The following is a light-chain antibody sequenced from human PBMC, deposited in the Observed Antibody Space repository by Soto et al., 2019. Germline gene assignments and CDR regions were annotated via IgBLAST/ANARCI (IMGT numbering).Light chain of an antibody. J-gene: IGLJ2*01. V-gene: IGLV2-14*01. CDR2: DVS. CDR1: SSDVGGYNY. Sequence: QSALTQPASVSGSPGQSITISCTGTSSDVGGYNYVSWYQQHPGKAPKLMIYDVSNRPSGFSNRFSGSKSDNTASLTISGLHAEDEADYYCSSYTSSSTPHVVFGGGTKLTVL. CDR3: SSYTSSSTPHVV.